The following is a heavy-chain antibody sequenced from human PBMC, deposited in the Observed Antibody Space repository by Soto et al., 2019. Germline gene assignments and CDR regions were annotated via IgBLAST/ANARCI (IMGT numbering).Heavy chain of an antibody. CDR2: IFDSGTT. D-gene: IGHD3-10*01. CDR1: GGSITSDYSC. J-gene: IGHJ3*02. Sequence: SETLSLTCTVSGGSITSDYSCWSWIRQPPGEGLEGIGHIFDSGTTYTNPSLRSQVAISLDTSKNHFSLKLSSVTAADAAVYYRARGKPLLLWFGGMDAFDIWGQGTMVTVSS. CDR3: ARGKPLLLWFGGMDAFDI. V-gene: IGHV4-30-4*01.